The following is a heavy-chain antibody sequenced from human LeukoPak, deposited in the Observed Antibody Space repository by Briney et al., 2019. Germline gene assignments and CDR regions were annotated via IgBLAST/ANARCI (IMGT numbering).Heavy chain of an antibody. CDR1: GFTFSSYA. CDR3: AKVLVPWVVGATGYYFDY. J-gene: IGHJ4*02. V-gene: IGHV3-23*01. Sequence: GGSLRLSCAASGFTFSSYAMSWVRQAPGKGLEWVSAISGSGGSTYYADSVKGRFTISRDNSKNTLYLQMNSLGAEDTAVYYCAKVLVPWVVGATGYYFDYWGQGTLVTVSS. D-gene: IGHD1-26*01. CDR2: ISGSGGST.